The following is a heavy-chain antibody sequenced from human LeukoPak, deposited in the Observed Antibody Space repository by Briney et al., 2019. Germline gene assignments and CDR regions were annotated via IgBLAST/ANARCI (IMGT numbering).Heavy chain of an antibody. J-gene: IGHJ5*02. D-gene: IGHD6-13*01. Sequence: ASVKVSCKASGYTFTGYYIHWVRQAPGQGLEWMGWIATYNGNSKYAQKVQGRVTMTTDTSTTTAYMELRTLRSDDTAVYYCARDMVGLAANGNWFDPWGQGTLVTVSS. CDR3: ARDMVGLAANGNWFDP. CDR2: IATYNGNS. V-gene: IGHV1-18*04. CDR1: GYTFTGYY.